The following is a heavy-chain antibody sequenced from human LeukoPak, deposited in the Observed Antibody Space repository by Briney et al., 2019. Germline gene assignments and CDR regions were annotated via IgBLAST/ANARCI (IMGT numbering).Heavy chain of an antibody. J-gene: IGHJ5*02. V-gene: IGHV1-24*01. CDR1: GYTLTELS. Sequence: ASVKVSCKVSGYTLTELSMHWVRQAPGKGLEWMGGFDPEDGETIYAQKFQGRVTMTEDTSTDTAYMELRSLRSDDTAVYYCARVPCTSASCLNWFDPWGQGTLVTVSS. CDR3: ARVPCTSASCLNWFDP. CDR2: FDPEDGET. D-gene: IGHD2-2*01.